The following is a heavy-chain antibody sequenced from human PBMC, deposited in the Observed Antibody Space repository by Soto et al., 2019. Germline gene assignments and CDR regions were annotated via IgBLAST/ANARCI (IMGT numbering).Heavy chain of an antibody. CDR3: ARLSAGSADYFDY. CDR1: GGSFSGYY. CDR2: ISYSGST. Sequence: SETLSLTCAVYGGSFSGYYWTWIRQSPGKGLEWIGQISYSGSTNYNPSLKSRVFISIGTSSNQFFLKLSSVTAADTAVYYCARLSAGSADYFDYWGQGTLVTVSS. V-gene: IGHV4-34*01. J-gene: IGHJ4*02.